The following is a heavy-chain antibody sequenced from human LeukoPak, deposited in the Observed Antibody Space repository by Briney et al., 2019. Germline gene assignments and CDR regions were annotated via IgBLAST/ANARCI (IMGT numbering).Heavy chain of an antibody. CDR1: GYTFSSYG. D-gene: IGHD1-26*01. V-gene: IGHV1-18*01. Sequence: ASVKVSCKASGYTFSSYGISWVRQAPGQGLEWMGWFNTYNGNTNYAQKFQGRVTMTTDTSTSTAYMELRSLRSDDTAVYYCARGSVFGGATRFFRFDPWGQGTLVTVSS. J-gene: IGHJ5*02. CDR3: ARGSVFGGATRFFRFDP. CDR2: FNTYNGNT.